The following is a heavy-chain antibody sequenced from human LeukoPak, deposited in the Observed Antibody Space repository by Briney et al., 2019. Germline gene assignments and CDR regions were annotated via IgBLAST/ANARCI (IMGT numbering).Heavy chain of an antibody. CDR3: ARDLAYSNYDIAFDI. CDR2: ISSSGSTI. CDR1: GFTFSDYY. J-gene: IGHJ3*02. V-gene: IGHV3-11*01. D-gene: IGHD4-11*01. Sequence: GSLRLSCAASGFTFSDYYMSWIRQAPGKGLEWVSYISSSGSTIYYAGSVKGRFTISRDNAKNSLYLQMNSLRAEDTAVYYCARDLAYSNYDIAFDIWGQGTMVTVSP.